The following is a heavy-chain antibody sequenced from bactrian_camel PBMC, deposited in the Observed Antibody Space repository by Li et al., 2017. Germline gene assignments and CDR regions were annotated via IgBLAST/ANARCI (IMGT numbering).Heavy chain of an antibody. J-gene: IGHJ4*01. CDR3: AHNYCGDGGCCSLGHEYRD. D-gene: IGHD2*01. CDR2: IDDTGGY. Sequence: VQLVESGGGSVQAGGSLSLSCAVSGPAHLKNCMGWVRQAPGKEREGVAAIDDTGGYSLASSVKGRFAISKDSVENTVYLQMNSLNPEDTAMYYCAHNYCGDGGCCSLGHEYRDWGQGTQVTVS. V-gene: IGHV3S53*01. CDR1: GPAHLKNC.